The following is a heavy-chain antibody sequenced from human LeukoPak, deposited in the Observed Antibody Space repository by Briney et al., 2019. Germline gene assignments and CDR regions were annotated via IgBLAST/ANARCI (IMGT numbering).Heavy chain of an antibody. V-gene: IGHV3-23*01. D-gene: IGHD7-27*01. CDR3: AKIQPSNWEVGY. J-gene: IGHJ4*02. CDR2: IRGSGGST. Sequence: GRTLRLSSALSLFAFSSYAMSTVPQAPGKGLEWGSAIRGSGGSTYYADSVNGRFTISRDNSKNPLYLQMNSLRAEDTAVYYCAKIQPSNWEVGYWGQGTLVTVSS. CDR1: LFAFSSYA.